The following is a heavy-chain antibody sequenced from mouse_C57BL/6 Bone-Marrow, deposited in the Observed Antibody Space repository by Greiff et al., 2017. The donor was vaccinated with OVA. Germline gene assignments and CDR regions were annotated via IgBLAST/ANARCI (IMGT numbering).Heavy chain of an antibody. CDR2: IYPGSGST. CDR1: GYTFTSYW. Sequence: VKLLESGAELVKPGASVKMSCKASGYTFTSYWITWVKQRPGQGLEWIGDIYPGSGSTNYNEKFKSKATLTVDTSSSTAYMQLSSLTSEDSAVYYCARFWLRRRGYAKDYWGQGTSVTVSS. D-gene: IGHD2-2*01. V-gene: IGHV1-55*01. CDR3: ARFWLRRRGYAKDY. J-gene: IGHJ4*01.